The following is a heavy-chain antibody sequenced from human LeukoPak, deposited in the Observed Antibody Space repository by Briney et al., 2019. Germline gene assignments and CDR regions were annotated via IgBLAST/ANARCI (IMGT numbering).Heavy chain of an antibody. Sequence: SETLSLTCTVSGGSISSHYWSWIRQPPGKGLEWIGYIYYSGSTNYNASLQSRVTISVDTSKYQFSLKLSSVTAADTAVYYCARGGWSLDVWGRGTLVTVSS. J-gene: IGHJ2*01. V-gene: IGHV4-59*11. CDR3: ARGGWSLDV. CDR2: IYYSGST. CDR1: GGSISSHY.